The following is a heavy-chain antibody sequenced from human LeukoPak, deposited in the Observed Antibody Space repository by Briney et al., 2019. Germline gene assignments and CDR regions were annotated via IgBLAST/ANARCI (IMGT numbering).Heavy chain of an antibody. CDR1: GGSISSYY. J-gene: IGHJ6*03. D-gene: IGHD3-10*01. V-gene: IGHV4-59*01. CDR3: ARVRLGANYYYYYYMDV. Sequence: SETLSLTCTVSGGSISSYYWSWIRQPPGKGLEWIGYIYYSGSTNYNPSLKSRVTISVDTSKNQFSLKLSSVTAADTAVYYCARVRLGANYYYYYYMDVWGKGTTVTVSS. CDR2: IYYSGST.